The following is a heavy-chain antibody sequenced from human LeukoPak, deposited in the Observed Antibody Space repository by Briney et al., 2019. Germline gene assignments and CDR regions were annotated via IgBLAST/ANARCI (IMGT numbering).Heavy chain of an antibody. J-gene: IGHJ4*02. CDR3: ATDYDFWSGYEGGMVDY. CDR1: GGSISSYY. CDR2: IYYSGST. Sequence: PSETLSLTCTVSGGSISSYYWSWIRQPPGKGLEWIGYIYYSGSTNYNPSLKSRVTISVDTSKNQFSLKLSSVTAADTAVYYCATDYDFWSGYEGGMVDYWGQGTLVTVSS. D-gene: IGHD3-3*01. V-gene: IGHV4-59*08.